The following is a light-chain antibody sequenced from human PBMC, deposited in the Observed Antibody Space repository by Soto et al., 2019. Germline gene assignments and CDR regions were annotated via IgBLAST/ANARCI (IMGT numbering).Light chain of an antibody. CDR3: QKYNSAPPT. J-gene: IGKJ1*01. V-gene: IGKV1-27*01. CDR2: AAS. Sequence: DIQMTQSPSSLSASVGDRVTITCRASQGISNYLAWYQQKPWKVPKLLIYAASTLQSGVPSRFSGSGSGTDFTLTISTLQSEDVGTYYCQKYNSAPPTFGQGTKVEI. CDR1: QGISNY.